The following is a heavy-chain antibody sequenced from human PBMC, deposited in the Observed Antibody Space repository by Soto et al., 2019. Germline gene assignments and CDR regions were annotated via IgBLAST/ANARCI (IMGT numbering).Heavy chain of an antibody. J-gene: IGHJ2*01. CDR3: ARVAYCGGDCYSDWYFDL. Sequence: EVQLVESGGGLVQPGGSLRLSCAASGFTFSSYAMHWVRQAPGKGLEYVSAISSNGGSTYYANSVKGRFTISRDNSKNMLYLQMGSLRAEDMAVYYCARVAYCGGDCYSDWYFDLWGRGTLVTVSS. D-gene: IGHD2-21*01. V-gene: IGHV3-64*01. CDR2: ISSNGGST. CDR1: GFTFSSYA.